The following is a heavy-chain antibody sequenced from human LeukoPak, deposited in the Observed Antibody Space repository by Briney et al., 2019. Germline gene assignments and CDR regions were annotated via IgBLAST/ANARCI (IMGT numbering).Heavy chain of an antibody. D-gene: IGHD5-12*01. V-gene: IGHV1-69*05. J-gene: IGHJ4*02. CDR2: IIPIFGTA. Sequence: GASVKVSCKASGGTFISYAISWVRQAPGQGLEGMGGIIPIFGTANYAQKFQGRGTITTDESTSTAYMELSSLRSEDTAGYYCARXXGGYXXGQPLFFGYFXXXGQXTXVTXXX. CDR3: ARXXGGYXXGQPLFFGYFXX. CDR1: GGTFISYA.